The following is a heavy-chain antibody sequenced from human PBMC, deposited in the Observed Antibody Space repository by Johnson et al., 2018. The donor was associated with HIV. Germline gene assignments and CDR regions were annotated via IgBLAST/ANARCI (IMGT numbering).Heavy chain of an antibody. CDR1: GFTFSSYA. CDR3: AKPYYDFWSGYYEYNAFDL. J-gene: IGHJ3*01. V-gene: IGHV3-30-3*01. D-gene: IGHD3-3*01. Sequence: QEQLVESGGGVVQPGRSLRLSCAASGFTFSSYAMHWVRQAPGKGLEWVAVISFDGSNKYYADSVKGRFTISIDNSKNTLSLQMNSLRAEDTAVYYGAKPYYDFWSGYYEYNAFDLWGRGTSVTVS. CDR2: ISFDGSNK.